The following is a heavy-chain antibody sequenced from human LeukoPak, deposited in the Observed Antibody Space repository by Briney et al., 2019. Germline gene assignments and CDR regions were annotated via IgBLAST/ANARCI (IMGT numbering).Heavy chain of an antibody. CDR3: ARSTIPSLNWFDP. J-gene: IGHJ5*02. V-gene: IGHV4-31*03. Sequence: PSQTLSLTCTVSGGSISSGGYYWSWIRQHPGKGLEWIGYIYYSGSTYYNPSLKSRVTISVDTSKNQFSLKLSSVTAADTAVYYCARSTIPSLNWFDPWGQGTLVTVSS. CDR1: GGSISSGGYY. D-gene: IGHD2-21*01. CDR2: IYYSGST.